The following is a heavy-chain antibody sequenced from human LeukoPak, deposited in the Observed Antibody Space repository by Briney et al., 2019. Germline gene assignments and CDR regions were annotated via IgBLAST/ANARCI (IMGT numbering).Heavy chain of an antibody. CDR3: ARDYGDYEFIE. CDR1: GGSISSYY. V-gene: IGHV4-59*01. CDR2: IHSSGST. J-gene: IGHJ4*02. D-gene: IGHD4-17*01. Sequence: SETLSLTCTVSGGSISSYYWSWIRQPPGKALEWMGYIHSSGSTNYNPSLKSRITISVDTSKNQFSLKLTSVTAADTAVYYCARDYGDYEFIEWGQGTLVTVSS.